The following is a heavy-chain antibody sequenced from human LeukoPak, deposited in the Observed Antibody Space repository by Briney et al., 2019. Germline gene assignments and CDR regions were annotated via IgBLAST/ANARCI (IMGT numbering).Heavy chain of an antibody. CDR2: ISGSGGVT. CDR3: ARETVLTVAGTFDY. V-gene: IGHV3-23*01. Sequence: GGSLRLSCAVTGLTFRNYAMSWVRQAPGRGPEWVSDISGSGGVTHFADSVKGRFCISRDNSKNTLYLQMNSLRAEDTAVYYCARETVLTVAGTFDYWGQGTLVTVSS. J-gene: IGHJ4*02. CDR1: GLTFRNYA. D-gene: IGHD6-19*01.